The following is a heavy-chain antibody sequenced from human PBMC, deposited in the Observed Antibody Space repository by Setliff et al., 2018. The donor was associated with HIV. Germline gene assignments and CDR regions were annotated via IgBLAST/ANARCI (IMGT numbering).Heavy chain of an antibody. V-gene: IGHV4-61*08. J-gene: IGHJ3*02. CDR2: LYIRTGTT. CDR1: GGSISSGDYY. CDR3: ARSQETSVAATEI. D-gene: IGHD2-15*01. Sequence: SETLSLTCTVSGGSISSGDYYWSWIRQHPGKGLEWIGHLYIRTGTTNYSPSLKGRVTISLDTSNNQFSLSLSSVTASDTAVYFCARSQETSVAATEIWGQGTMVTVSS.